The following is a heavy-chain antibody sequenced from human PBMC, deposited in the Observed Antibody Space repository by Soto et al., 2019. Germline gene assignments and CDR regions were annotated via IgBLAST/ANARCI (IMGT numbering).Heavy chain of an antibody. CDR1: GYTFTSYG. Sequence: QVQLVQSGAEVKKPGASVKVSCKASGYTFTSYGISWVRQAPGQGLEWMGWINAHNGNTKYAQKVQGRVTMTTDTSTSTAYMELRSLRSDDTAVYYCARDPALGGPFAYWGQGTLVTVSS. J-gene: IGHJ4*02. V-gene: IGHV1-18*01. D-gene: IGHD3-16*01. CDR3: ARDPALGGPFAY. CDR2: INAHNGNT.